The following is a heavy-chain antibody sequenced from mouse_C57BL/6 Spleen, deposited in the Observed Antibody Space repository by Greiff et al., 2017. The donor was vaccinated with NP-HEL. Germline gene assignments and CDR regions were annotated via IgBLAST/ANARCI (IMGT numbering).Heavy chain of an antibody. D-gene: IGHD1-1*01. Sequence: VQLQQSGAELARPGASVKMSCKASGYTFTSYTMHWVKQRPGQGLEWIGYINPSSGYTKYNQKFKDKATLTADKSSSTAYMQLSSLTSEDPAVYYCARGYYGSSPHYFDYWGQGTTLTVSS. V-gene: IGHV1-4*01. CDR1: GYTFTSYT. CDR3: ARGYYGSSPHYFDY. CDR2: INPSSGYT. J-gene: IGHJ2*01.